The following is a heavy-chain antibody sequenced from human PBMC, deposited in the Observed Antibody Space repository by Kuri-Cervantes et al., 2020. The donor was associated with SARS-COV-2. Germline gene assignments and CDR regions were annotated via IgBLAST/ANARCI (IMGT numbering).Heavy chain of an antibody. V-gene: IGHV3-64*02. CDR2: ISSNGGST. CDR3: ARERGLRGWFDP. CDR1: GFTFSSYA. J-gene: IGHJ5*02. Sequence: GESLKISCAASGFTFSSYAMHWVRQAPGKGLEYVSAISSNGGSTYYADSVKGRFTISRDNSKNTLYLQMNSLRAEDTAVYYCARERGLRGWFDPWGQGTLVTVSS.